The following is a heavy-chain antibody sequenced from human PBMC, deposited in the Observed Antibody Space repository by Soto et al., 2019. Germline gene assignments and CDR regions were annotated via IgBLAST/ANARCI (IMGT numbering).Heavy chain of an antibody. D-gene: IGHD2-2*03. V-gene: IGHV1-8*01. CDR2: VNPNSGNT. CDR3: ARASYLDPAFDI. J-gene: IGHJ3*02. Sequence: QVQLVQSGAEVKRPGASVKVSCKASGYTFTSYDFNRVRQAPGQGLEWMGWVNPNSGNTDYAQKFQGRVTMTRNTSIRTAYMELSSLRSEDTAVYYCARASYLDPAFDIWGQGTMVTVSS. CDR1: GYTFTSYD.